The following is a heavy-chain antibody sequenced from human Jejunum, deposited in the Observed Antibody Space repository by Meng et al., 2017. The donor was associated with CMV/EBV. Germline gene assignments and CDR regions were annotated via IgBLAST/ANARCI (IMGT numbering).Heavy chain of an antibody. V-gene: IGHV4-30-4*08. Sequence: VAGASIIGGDYVGGWIRQPPGEGLEWIGYIYYGGNAYYNPSLKGRVSISVDTSRGQFSLRLSSVTAADTAVYFCGRAPGTGSLIDSWGQGTLVTVSS. CDR1: GASIIGGDYV. D-gene: IGHD1-1*01. CDR3: GRAPGTGSLIDS. CDR2: IYYGGNA. J-gene: IGHJ4*02.